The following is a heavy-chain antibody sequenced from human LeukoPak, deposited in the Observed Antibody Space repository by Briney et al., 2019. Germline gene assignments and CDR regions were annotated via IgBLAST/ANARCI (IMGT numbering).Heavy chain of an antibody. CDR3: ARGVLELRFDP. V-gene: IGHV3-21*01. J-gene: IGHJ5*02. CDR2: ISRTSESI. CDR1: GFTFNTYS. Sequence: GGSLRLSCAASGFTFNTYSMSWVRQAPGKGLEWVSIISRTSESIFYADSVKGRFTISRDNAKNTLYLQMNSLRAEDTAVYYCARGVLELRFDPWGQGTLVTVSS. D-gene: IGHD1-7*01.